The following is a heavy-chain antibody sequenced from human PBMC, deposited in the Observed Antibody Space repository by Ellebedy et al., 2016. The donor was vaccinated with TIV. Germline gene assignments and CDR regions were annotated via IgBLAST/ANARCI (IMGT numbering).Heavy chain of an antibody. V-gene: IGHV3-33*08. CDR2: IWYDGSNK. CDR1: GFTFSSYG. J-gene: IGHJ5*02. CDR3: ARYSYGYGGSWFDP. Sequence: GESLKISCAASGFTFSSYGMHWVRQAPGKGLEWGAVIWYDGSNKYYADSVKGRFTISRDNSKNTLYLQMNSLRAEDTAVYYCARYSYGYGGSWFDPWGQGTLVTVSS. D-gene: IGHD5-18*01.